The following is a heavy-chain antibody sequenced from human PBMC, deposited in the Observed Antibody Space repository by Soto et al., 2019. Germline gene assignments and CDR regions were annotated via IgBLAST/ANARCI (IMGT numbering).Heavy chain of an antibody. D-gene: IGHD6-6*01. V-gene: IGHV3-48*03. J-gene: IGHJ4*02. CDR1: GFTFSSFE. CDR2: IGRSGETI. Sequence: GGSLRLSCVGSGFTFSSFEMNWVRQAPGKGLEWLSYIGRSGETIYYADSVKGRFTISRDNAKSSLFLQMNGLRDEDTGIYYCARDSRAGAGRRPNVYYWGRGTLVTLSS. CDR3: ARDSRAGAGRRPNVYY.